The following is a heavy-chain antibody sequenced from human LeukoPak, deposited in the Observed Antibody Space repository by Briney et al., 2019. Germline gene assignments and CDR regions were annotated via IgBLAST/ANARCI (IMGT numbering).Heavy chain of an antibody. Sequence: SQTLSLTCTVSGGSISSGGYYWSWIRQHPGKGLEWIGYIYYSGSTYYNPSLKSRVTISVDTSKNQFSPKLSSVTAADTAVYYCARDFPRGYSYGTFDPWGQGTLVTVSS. J-gene: IGHJ5*02. CDR2: IYYSGST. V-gene: IGHV4-31*03. D-gene: IGHD5-18*01. CDR1: GGSISSGGYY. CDR3: ARDFPRGYSYGTFDP.